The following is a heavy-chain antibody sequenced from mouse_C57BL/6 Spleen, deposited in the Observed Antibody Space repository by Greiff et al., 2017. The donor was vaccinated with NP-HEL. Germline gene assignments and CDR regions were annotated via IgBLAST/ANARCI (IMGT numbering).Heavy chain of an antibody. V-gene: IGHV1-72*01. CDR3: ARDYYGSFDY. D-gene: IGHD1-1*01. J-gene: IGHJ2*01. CDR1: GYTFTSYW. Sequence: QVHVKQPGTELVKPGASVKLSCKASGYTFTSYWMHWVKQRPGQGLEWIGRIDPNSGGTKYNEKFKSKATLTVDKPSSTAYMQLSSLTSEDSAVYYCARDYYGSFDYWGQGTTLTVSS. CDR2: IDPNSGGT.